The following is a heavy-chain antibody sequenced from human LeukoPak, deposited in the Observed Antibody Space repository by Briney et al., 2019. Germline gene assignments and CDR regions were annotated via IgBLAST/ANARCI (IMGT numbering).Heavy chain of an antibody. D-gene: IGHD6-19*01. V-gene: IGHV3-30*18. J-gene: IGHJ4*02. Sequence: GRSLRLTCAASGFTFSSYGMHWVRQAPGKGLEWVAVISYDGSNKYYADSVKGRFTISRDNSKNTLYLQMNSLRAEDTAVYYCAKDLSRQWSYWGQGTLVTVSS. CDR3: AKDLSRQWSY. CDR2: ISYDGSNK. CDR1: GFTFSSYG.